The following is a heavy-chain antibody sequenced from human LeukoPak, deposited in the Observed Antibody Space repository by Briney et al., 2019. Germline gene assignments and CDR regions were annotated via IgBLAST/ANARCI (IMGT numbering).Heavy chain of an antibody. Sequence: SVKVSCKASGGTFSSYAISWVRQAPGQGLEWMGGIIPIFGPAHYAQKFQGRVTITADKSTSTVYMELSSLRSDDTAVYYCAGSTSMIRGIPIWFDPWGQGTLVTVSS. CDR1: GGTFSSYA. CDR2: IIPIFGPA. J-gene: IGHJ5*02. V-gene: IGHV1-69*06. D-gene: IGHD3-10*01. CDR3: AGSTSMIRGIPIWFDP.